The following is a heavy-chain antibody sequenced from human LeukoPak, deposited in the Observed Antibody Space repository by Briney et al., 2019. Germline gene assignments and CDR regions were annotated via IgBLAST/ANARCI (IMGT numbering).Heavy chain of an antibody. CDR2: ISYGGTT. J-gene: IGHJ3*02. CDR3: AREQGIRLGELSSTDDAFDI. D-gene: IGHD3-16*02. V-gene: IGHV4-38-2*02. Sequence: KPSETLSLTCSVSGYSITSGFYWGWIRQPPGKGLEWVGCISYGGTTYYNPSLKSRVAISLDMSKNHFSLRLSSVTAADTAVYYCAREQGIRLGELSSTDDAFDIWGQGTMVTVSS. CDR1: GYSITSGFY.